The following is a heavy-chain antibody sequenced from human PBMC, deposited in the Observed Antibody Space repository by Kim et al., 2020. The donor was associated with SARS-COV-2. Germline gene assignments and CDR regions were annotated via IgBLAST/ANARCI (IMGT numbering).Heavy chain of an antibody. CDR1: GGSISSYY. CDR3: ARDSGSGAPGL. Sequence: SETLSLTCTVSGGSISSYYWSWIRQPPGKGLEWIGYIYYSGSTNYNPSLKSRVTISVDTSKNQFSLKLSSVTAADTAVYYCARDSGSGAPGLWGQGTMVTVSS. J-gene: IGHJ3*01. V-gene: IGHV4-59*01. D-gene: IGHD3-10*01. CDR2: IYYSGST.